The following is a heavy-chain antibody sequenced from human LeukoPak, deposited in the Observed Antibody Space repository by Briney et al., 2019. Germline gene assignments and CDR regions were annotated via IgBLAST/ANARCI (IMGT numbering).Heavy chain of an antibody. CDR2: TYYSGST. CDR3: ARGDTAMATGYWFDP. V-gene: IGHV4-59*01. D-gene: IGHD5-18*01. Sequence: PSETLSLTCTVSGGSISSYYWSWIRQPPGKGLEWIGYTYYSGSTNYNPSLKGRVTISVDTSKNQFSLKLSSVTAADTAVYYCARGDTAMATGYWFDPWGQGTLVTVSS. CDR1: GGSISSYY. J-gene: IGHJ5*02.